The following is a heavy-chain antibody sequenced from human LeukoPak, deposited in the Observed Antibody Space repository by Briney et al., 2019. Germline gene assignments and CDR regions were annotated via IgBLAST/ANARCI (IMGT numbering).Heavy chain of an antibody. D-gene: IGHD3-22*01. J-gene: IGHJ3*02. Sequence: SETLSLTCTVSGGSINNYYWSWIRQPPGKGLDWIGYIYYSGSTNYNPSLKSRVTISVDTSKNQFSLKLSSVTAADTAVYYCAREGYYDSSGPTDAFDIWGQGTMVTVSS. CDR1: GGSINNYY. CDR3: AREGYYDSSGPTDAFDI. V-gene: IGHV4-59*01. CDR2: IYYSGST.